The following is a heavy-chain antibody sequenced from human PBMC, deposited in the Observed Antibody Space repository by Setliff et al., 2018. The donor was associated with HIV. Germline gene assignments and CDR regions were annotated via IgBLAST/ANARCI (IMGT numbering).Heavy chain of an antibody. J-gene: IGHJ3*02. V-gene: IGHV1-2*06. CDR1: GYTFTGYF. CDR2: NDPARGGS. D-gene: IGHD1-26*01. Sequence: ASVKVSCKASGYTFTGYFVHWVRQAPGQGLEWMGRNDPARGGSNYAQKFQGRVTMTRDTSISTAYMELSRLRSDDTAVYYCARGTRVGANDAFDIWGQGTMVTVSS. CDR3: ARGTRVGANDAFDI.